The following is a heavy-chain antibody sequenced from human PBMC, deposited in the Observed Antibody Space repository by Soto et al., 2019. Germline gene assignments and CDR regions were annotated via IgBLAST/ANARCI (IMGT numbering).Heavy chain of an antibody. J-gene: IGHJ6*02. CDR3: AGTRVEALVGAYYYYGMDA. D-gene: IGHD6-6*01. Sequence: QVQLVQSGAEVKKPGSSVKVSCKVSAGTFRSYAMSWVRQAPGQGLEWMGGTVPMFGSANYAQKFQGRVTKTAEESKSTAYMELSGLKSEDTAVFYCAGTRVEALVGAYYYYGMDAWGQGTTVTVSS. CDR2: TVPMFGSA. CDR1: AGTFRSYA. V-gene: IGHV1-69*12.